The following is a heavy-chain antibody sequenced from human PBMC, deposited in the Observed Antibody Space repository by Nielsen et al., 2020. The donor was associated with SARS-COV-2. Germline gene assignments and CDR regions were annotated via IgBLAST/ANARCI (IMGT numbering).Heavy chain of an antibody. D-gene: IGHD6-13*01. V-gene: IGHV4-34*01. CDR1: GGSFGGYY. CDR2: INHSGST. J-gene: IGHJ4*02. CDR3: ARVNRPSLGRPSGYSSSWYIDY. Sequence: SETLSLTCAVYGGSFGGYYWSWIRQPPGKGLEWIGEINHSGSTNYNPSLKSRVTISVDTSKNQFSLKLSSVTAADTAVYYCARVNRPSLGRPSGYSSSWYIDYWGQGTLVTVSS.